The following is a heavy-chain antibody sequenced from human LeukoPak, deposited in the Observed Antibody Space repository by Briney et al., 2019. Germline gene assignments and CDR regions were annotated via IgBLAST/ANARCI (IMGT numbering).Heavy chain of an antibody. V-gene: IGHV1-46*01. CDR2: INPSGGST. CDR1: GYTFTSYY. J-gene: IGHJ4*02. CDR3: ARDAYSGSLGEGYFDY. Sequence: ASVKVSCKASGYTFTSYYMHWVRQAPGQGLEWMGIINPSGGSTSYAQKFQGRVTMTRDTSTSTVYMELSSLRSEDTAVYYCARDAYSGSLGEGYFDYWGQGTLVTVSS. D-gene: IGHD1-26*01.